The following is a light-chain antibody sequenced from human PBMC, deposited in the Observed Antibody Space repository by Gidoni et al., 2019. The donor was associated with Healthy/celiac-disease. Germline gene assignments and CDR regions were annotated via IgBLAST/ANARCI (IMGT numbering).Light chain of an antibody. CDR1: QSVSSY. CDR3: QQRSNWPPK. V-gene: IGKV3-11*01. Sequence: EIVFTQSPATLSLSPGERATLSCRASQSVSSYLAWYQQKPGQAPRLLIYDASNRATGIPARFSGSGSGTDFTLTISSLEPEDFAVYYCQQRSNWPPKFGQGTKVEIK. J-gene: IGKJ1*01. CDR2: DAS.